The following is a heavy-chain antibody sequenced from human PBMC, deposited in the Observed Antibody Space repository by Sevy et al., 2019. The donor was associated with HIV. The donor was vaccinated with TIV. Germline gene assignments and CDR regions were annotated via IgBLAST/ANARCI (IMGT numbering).Heavy chain of an antibody. D-gene: IGHD1-26*01. CDR2: IYYNGYI. V-gene: IGHV4-59*08. Sequence: SETLSLTCTVSGGSITSLYWNWIRQPPGKGLEWIANIYYNGYINYNPSLKSRVTLSLDTSKNQFSLRLSSVTAGDTAMYYCAGENAWGRGYSWGQGTLVTVSS. CDR1: GGSITSLY. J-gene: IGHJ4*02. CDR3: AGENAWGRGYS.